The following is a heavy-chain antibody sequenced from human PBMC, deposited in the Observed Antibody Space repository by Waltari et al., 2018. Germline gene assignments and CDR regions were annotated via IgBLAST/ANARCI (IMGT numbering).Heavy chain of an antibody. V-gene: IGHV4-59*11. CDR3: ARQGVGGVAATQNNNWFDP. D-gene: IGHD2-15*01. CDR2: IYYSGST. J-gene: IGHJ5*02. CDR1: GGSISSHY. Sequence: QVQLQESGPGLVKPSETLSLTCTVSGGSISSHYWSWIRQPPGKGLEWIGYIYYSGSTNYNPSLKSRVTISVDTSKNQFSLKLSSVTAADTAVYYCARQGVGGVAATQNNNWFDPWGQGTLVTVSS.